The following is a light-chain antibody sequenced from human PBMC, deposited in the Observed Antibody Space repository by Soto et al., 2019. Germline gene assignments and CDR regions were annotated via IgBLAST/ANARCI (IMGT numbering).Light chain of an antibody. J-gene: IGLJ3*02. Sequence: QSVLTQPASVSGSPGQSITISCTGTSSDVGGYNYVSWYQHHPGKAPKLLIYNVSDRPSGVSNRFSGSKSVNTASLTISGLQAEDEADYYCNSYTTSSTLVFGGGTKLTVL. CDR2: NVS. CDR3: NSYTTSSTLV. V-gene: IGLV2-14*03. CDR1: SSDVGGYNY.